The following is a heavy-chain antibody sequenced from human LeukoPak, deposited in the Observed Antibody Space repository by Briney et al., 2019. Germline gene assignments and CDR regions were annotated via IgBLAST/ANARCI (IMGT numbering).Heavy chain of an antibody. CDR3: ARGQYGGNSGSGY. V-gene: IGHV3-74*01. CDR1: GFTFSSYW. CDR2: VNSDGSGA. D-gene: IGHD4-23*01. J-gene: IGHJ4*02. Sequence: GGSLRLSCAASGFTFSSYWMHWVRQAPGKGLVWVSRVNSDGSGASYADSVKGRFTISRDNAKNTLYLQMNSLRAKDTAVYYCARGQYGGNSGSGYWGQGTLVTVSS.